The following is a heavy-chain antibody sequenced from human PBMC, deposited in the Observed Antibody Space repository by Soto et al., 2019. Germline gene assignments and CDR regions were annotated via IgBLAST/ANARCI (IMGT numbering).Heavy chain of an antibody. CDR1: GGSVSSGSHY. J-gene: IGHJ6*02. D-gene: IGHD3-16*01. Sequence: SETLSLTCTVSGGSVSSGSHYWTWIRQPLGKGLEWIGNIYYSGSTNYNPSLKSRVTISVDTSKNQFSLKLSSVTAADSAVYYCARDSSITYYYGMDVWGQGTTVTVSS. V-gene: IGHV4-61*01. CDR2: IYYSGST. CDR3: ARDSSITYYYGMDV.